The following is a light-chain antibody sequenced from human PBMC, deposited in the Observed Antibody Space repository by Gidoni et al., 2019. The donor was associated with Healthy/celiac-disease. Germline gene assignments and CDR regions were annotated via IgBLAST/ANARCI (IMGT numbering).Light chain of an antibody. CDR3: QKYGRLPWT. J-gene: IGKJ1*01. CDR1: QSVSSSS. V-gene: IGKV3-20*01. CDR2: GAY. Sequence: FTQSSRHLSLSPGERATLSCRATQSVSSSSLAWHQQKPGQAPRLLIYGAYSRATGVPDRFSGSGSGTDFTLTIRRLETEEFAVYYCQKYGRLPWTFXQXTKVEIK.